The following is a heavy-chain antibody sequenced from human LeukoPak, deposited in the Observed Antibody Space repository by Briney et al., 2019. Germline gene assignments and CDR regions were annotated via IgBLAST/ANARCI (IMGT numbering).Heavy chain of an antibody. D-gene: IGHD3-10*01. Sequence: ASVKVSCKASGDTFTSYDINWVRQATGRGLEWMGWMNPNSGNTGYAQKFQGRVTMTRNTSISTAYMELSSLRSEDTAVYYCARAAPYGSASYYNGYFDYWRQGTLVTVSS. V-gene: IGHV1-8*01. CDR2: MNPNSGNT. CDR3: ARAAPYGSASYYNGYFDY. CDR1: GDTFTSYD. J-gene: IGHJ4*02.